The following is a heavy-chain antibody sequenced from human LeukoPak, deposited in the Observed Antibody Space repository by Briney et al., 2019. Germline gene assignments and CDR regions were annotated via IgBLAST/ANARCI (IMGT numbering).Heavy chain of an antibody. V-gene: IGHV4-38-2*01. CDR3: ARTKGTLVRGSFDY. Sequence: SQTLSPTCALSDYSISRAYYGACSRQPPGKGLYWLASIYTSGSTYYNPSLKSRVTISADTSKNEFSLKVTSVTAADTAVYYCARTKGTLVRGSFDYWGQGILVTVSS. J-gene: IGHJ4*02. CDR2: IYTSGST. CDR1: DYSISRAYY. D-gene: IGHD3-10*01.